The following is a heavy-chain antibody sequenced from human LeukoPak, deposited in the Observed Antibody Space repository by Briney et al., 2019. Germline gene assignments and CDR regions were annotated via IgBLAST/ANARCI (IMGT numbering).Heavy chain of an antibody. D-gene: IGHD3-3*01. Sequence: GGSLRLSCAASGFTVSSNYMSWVRQAPGKGLEWVSVIYSCGSTYYADSVKGRFTISRDNSKNTLYLQMNSLRAEDTAVYYCATSGFGVVLDYWGQGTLVAVSS. V-gene: IGHV3-66*03. J-gene: IGHJ4*02. CDR2: IYSCGST. CDR1: GFTVSSNY. CDR3: ATSGFGVVLDY.